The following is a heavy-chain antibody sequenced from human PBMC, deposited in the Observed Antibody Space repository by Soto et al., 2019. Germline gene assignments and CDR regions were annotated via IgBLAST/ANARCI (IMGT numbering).Heavy chain of an antibody. D-gene: IGHD5-18*01. J-gene: IGHJ5*02. Sequence: GGSLRLSCAVSGISFSNYNMNWVRQAPGKGLEWVSYISASRSNIYYADSVKGRFTISRDNAKNSLYLQMNSLRDEDTAVYYCAREAYSYGYNWFDPWGQGTLVTAPQ. CDR1: GISFSNYN. CDR3: AREAYSYGYNWFDP. CDR2: ISASRSNI. V-gene: IGHV3-48*02.